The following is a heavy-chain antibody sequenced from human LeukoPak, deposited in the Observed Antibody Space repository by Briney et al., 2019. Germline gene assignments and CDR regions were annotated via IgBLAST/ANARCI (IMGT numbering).Heavy chain of an antibody. CDR2: INSDGSST. CDR1: GFTFSSYW. J-gene: IGHJ6*03. D-gene: IGHD6-19*01. CDR3: TTESIGGWYPYYYYYMDV. Sequence: GGSLRLSCAASGFTFSSYWMHWVRQAPGKGLVWVSRINSDGSSTSYADSVKGRFTISRDNAKNTLYLQMNSLRAEDTAVYYCTTESIGGWYPYYYYYMDVWGKGTTVTVSS. V-gene: IGHV3-74*01.